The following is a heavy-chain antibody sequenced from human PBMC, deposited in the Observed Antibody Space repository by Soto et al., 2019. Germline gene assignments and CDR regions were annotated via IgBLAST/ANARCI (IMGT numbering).Heavy chain of an antibody. CDR3: AHGSCTSADCYPNPYLDY. D-gene: IGHD2-2*01. J-gene: IGHJ4*02. V-gene: IGHV2-5*02. CDR1: GFSLSTSAEG. Sequence: QITLKESGPTLVNPTQPLTLTCTFSGFSLSTSAEGGGWIRQPPGKALEWLALIYWDGDERYSPSLKSRLTTTKDTAKNQVVLTMTNMDPAYTATYSCAHGSCTSADCYPNPYLDYWGQGILVTVSS. CDR2: IYWDGDE.